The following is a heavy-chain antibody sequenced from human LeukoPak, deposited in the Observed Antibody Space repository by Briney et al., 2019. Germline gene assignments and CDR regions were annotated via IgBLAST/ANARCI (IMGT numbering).Heavy chain of an antibody. CDR1: GYTFTTYA. CDR3: ARDSYMAAADPWFDP. CDR2: INSAYGNT. J-gene: IGHJ5*02. V-gene: IGHV1-3*01. D-gene: IGHD6-13*01. Sequence: ASVKVSCKASGYTFTTYAIHWVRQAPGQRLEWMGWINSAYGNTKYSQKFQGRVTITSDTSATSAYMEVHSLTSEDTAIYYCARDSYMAAADPWFDPWGQGTLVTVSS.